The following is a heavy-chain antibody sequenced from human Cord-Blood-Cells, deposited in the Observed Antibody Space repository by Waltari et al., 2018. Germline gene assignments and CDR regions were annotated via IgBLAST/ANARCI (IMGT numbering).Heavy chain of an antibody. CDR2: IIPIFGTA. J-gene: IGHJ4*02. Sequence: QVQLVQSGAEVKKPGSSVKVSCKASGGTFSTYALTWVRQAPGQGLEWMGGIIPIFGTANYAQKFQGRVTITADESTSTAYMELSSLRSEDTAVYYCAREPVVVVPAAYFDYWGQGTLVTVSS. V-gene: IGHV1-69*01. CDR3: AREPVVVVPAAYFDY. CDR1: GGTFSTYA. D-gene: IGHD2-2*01.